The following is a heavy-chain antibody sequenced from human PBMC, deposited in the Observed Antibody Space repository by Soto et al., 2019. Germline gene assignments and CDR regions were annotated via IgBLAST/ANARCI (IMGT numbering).Heavy chain of an antibody. D-gene: IGHD5-12*01. CDR2: INPNSGGT. V-gene: IGHV1-2*02. CDR1: GYTFTGYY. Sequence: ASVKVSCKASGYTFTGYYMHWVRRAPGQGLEWMGWINPNSGGTNYAQKFQGRVTMTRDTSISTAYMELSRLRSDDTAVYYCAREDSRGYSGYDIPAWFDPWGQGTLVPVSS. CDR3: AREDSRGYSGYDIPAWFDP. J-gene: IGHJ5*02.